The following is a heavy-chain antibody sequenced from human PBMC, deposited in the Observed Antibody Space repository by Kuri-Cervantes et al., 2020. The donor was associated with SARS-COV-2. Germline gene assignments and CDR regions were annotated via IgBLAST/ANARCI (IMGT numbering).Heavy chain of an antibody. CDR1: GFTFSSYE. V-gene: IGHV3-48*03. Sequence: GESLKISCAASGFTFSSYEMNWVRQAPGKGLEWVSYISSSGSTIYYADSVKGRFTISRDNAKNSLYLQMNSLRAEDTAVYYCARENSGYDFYYYGMDVWGQGTTVTVSS. D-gene: IGHD5-12*01. J-gene: IGHJ6*02. CDR3: ARENSGYDFYYYGMDV. CDR2: ISSSGSTI.